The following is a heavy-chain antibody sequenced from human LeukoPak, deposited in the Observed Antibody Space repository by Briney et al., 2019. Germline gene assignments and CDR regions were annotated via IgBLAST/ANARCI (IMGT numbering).Heavy chain of an antibody. J-gene: IGHJ4*02. V-gene: IGHV3-23*01. CDR1: GFTFDDYG. CDR2: ISGSGGST. CDR3: AKEKQLWLRDSFDY. Sequence: GGSLRLSCAASGFTFDDYGMSWVRQAPGKGLEWVSAISGSGGSTYYADSVKGRFTISRDNSKNTLYLQMNSLRAEDTAVYYCAKEKQLWLRDSFDYWGQGTLVTVSS. D-gene: IGHD5-18*01.